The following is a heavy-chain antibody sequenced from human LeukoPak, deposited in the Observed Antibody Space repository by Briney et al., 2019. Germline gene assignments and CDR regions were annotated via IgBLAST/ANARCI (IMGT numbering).Heavy chain of an antibody. CDR3: VRSGWTANFDY. V-gene: IGHV4-59*12. D-gene: IGHD6-19*01. CDR1: GGSISSYY. CDR2: IYYSGST. Sequence: SETLSLTCTVSGGSISSYYWSWIRQPPGKGLEWIGHIYYSGSTNYNPSLKSRVSISIDTSKNQFSLKLSSVTAADTAVYYCVRSGWTANFDYWGQGTLVTVSS. J-gene: IGHJ4*02.